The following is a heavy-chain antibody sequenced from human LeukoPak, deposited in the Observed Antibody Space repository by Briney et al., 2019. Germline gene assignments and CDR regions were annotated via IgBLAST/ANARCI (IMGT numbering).Heavy chain of an antibody. CDR3: ARPSGSYNDFDY. Sequence: SVKVSCKASGGTFSSYAISWVRQAPGQGLEWMGRIIPILGIANYAQKLQGRVTMTTDTSTSTAYMELRSLRSDDTAVYYCARPSGSYNDFDYWGQGTLVTVSS. D-gene: IGHD1-26*01. V-gene: IGHV1-69*04. J-gene: IGHJ4*02. CDR2: IIPILGIA. CDR1: GGTFSSYA.